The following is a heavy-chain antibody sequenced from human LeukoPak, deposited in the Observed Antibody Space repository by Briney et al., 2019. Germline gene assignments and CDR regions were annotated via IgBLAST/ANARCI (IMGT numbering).Heavy chain of an antibody. CDR2: INPNSGGA. D-gene: IGHD1-26*01. CDR1: GYTFTGYY. J-gene: IGHJ4*02. Sequence: GASVKVSCKASGYTFTGYYMHWVRQAPGQGLEWMGWINPNSGGANYAQKFQGRVTMTRDTSISTAYMELSRLRSDDTAVYYCARHMGRLVGATALGYWGQGTLVTVSS. CDR3: ARHMGRLVGATALGY. V-gene: IGHV1-2*02.